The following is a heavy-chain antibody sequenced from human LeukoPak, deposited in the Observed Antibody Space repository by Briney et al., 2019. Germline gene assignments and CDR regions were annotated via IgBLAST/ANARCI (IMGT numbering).Heavy chain of an antibody. Sequence: PGGSLRLSCAASGFTFSSYGIHWVRQAPGKGLEWVAVIAYDATIKHYADSVKGRFTISRDNSRNMLFLQMDSLRGDDTAVYYCARGLRRGDYFDSWGQGTLVTVSS. V-gene: IGHV3-30*03. CDR3: ARGLRRGDYFDS. J-gene: IGHJ4*02. CDR1: GFTFSSYG. CDR2: IAYDATIK.